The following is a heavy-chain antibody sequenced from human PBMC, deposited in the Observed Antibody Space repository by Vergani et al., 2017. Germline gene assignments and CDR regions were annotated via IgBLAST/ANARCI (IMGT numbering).Heavy chain of an antibody. CDR3: ARDVTIFGVGLGHQTRYYYYMDV. CDR2: IYTSGST. V-gene: IGHV4-61*02. CDR1: GGPISSGSYY. D-gene: IGHD3-3*01. J-gene: IGHJ6*03. Sequence: QVRLQESGPGLVKPSETLSLTCTVSGGPISSGSYYWSWIRQPAGKGLEWIRRIYTSGSTNYNPSLKSRVTMSVDTSKNQFSLKLSSVTAADTAVYYCARDVTIFGVGLGHQTRYYYYMDVWGKGTTVTVSS.